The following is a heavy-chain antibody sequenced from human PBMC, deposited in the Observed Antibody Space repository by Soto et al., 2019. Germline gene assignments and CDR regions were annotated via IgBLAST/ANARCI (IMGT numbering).Heavy chain of an antibody. CDR1: SGSISSGGYY. V-gene: IGHV4-31*03. D-gene: IGHD3-22*01. J-gene: IGHJ2*01. CDR2: IYYSGST. CDR3: ARDSSGYGYFDL. Sequence: QVQLQESGPGLVKPSQTLSLTCTVSSGSISSGGYYWSWIRQHPGKGLEWIGYIYYSGSTYYNPSLKSRVTISVDTSNNQFSLKLSSVTAADTAVYYCARDSSGYGYFDLWGRGTLVTVSS.